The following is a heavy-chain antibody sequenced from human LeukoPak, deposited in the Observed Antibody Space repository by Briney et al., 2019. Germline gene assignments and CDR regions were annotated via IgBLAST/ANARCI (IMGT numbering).Heavy chain of an antibody. J-gene: IGHJ4*02. CDR2: ISDSGATT. CDR1: GFTVTNYA. D-gene: IGHD2-21*02. Sequence: GGSLRLSCAAFGFTVTNYAMNWVRQAPGKELEWVSGISDSGATTYFADSVKGRFTISRDNSKNTLYLQMNGLRAEDTAIYYCAKGDWSTRWTFFDYWGQGTLVTVSS. V-gene: IGHV3-23*01. CDR3: AKGDWSTRWTFFDY.